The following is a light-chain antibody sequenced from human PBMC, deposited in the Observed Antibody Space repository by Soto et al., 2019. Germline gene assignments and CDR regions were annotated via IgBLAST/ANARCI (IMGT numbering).Light chain of an antibody. Sequence: DIQMTQPPSTLSASVGDRVTVTCRASQSISTWLGWYQQKPGKAPTLLIYDASSLKSGVPSRFSGSGSGTDFTLTISSLQPDDFATYYCQQYHTYSSITFGQGTRLEIK. J-gene: IGKJ5*01. CDR3: QQYHTYSSIT. CDR1: QSISTW. V-gene: IGKV1-5*01. CDR2: DAS.